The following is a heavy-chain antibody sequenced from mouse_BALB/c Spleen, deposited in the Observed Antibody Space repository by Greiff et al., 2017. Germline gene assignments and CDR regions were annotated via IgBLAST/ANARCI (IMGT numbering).Heavy chain of an antibody. D-gene: IGHD1-1*01. CDR2: IDPANGNT. V-gene: IGHV14-3*02. Sequence: VQLQQSGAELVKPGASVKLSCTASGFNIKDTYMHWVKQRPEQGLEWIGRIDPANGNTKYDPKFQGKATITADTSSSTAYMQLSSLTSEDSAIYYCARTITTVVATYYAMDYWGQGTSVTVSS. J-gene: IGHJ4*01. CDR1: GFNIKDTY. CDR3: ARTITTVVATYYAMDY.